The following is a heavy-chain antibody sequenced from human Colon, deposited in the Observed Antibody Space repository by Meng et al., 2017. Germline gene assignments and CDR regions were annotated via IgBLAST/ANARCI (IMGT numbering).Heavy chain of an antibody. CDR1: GFTFSSYE. CDR2: ISGSGSSE. Sequence: GESLKISCAGSGFTFSSYEMNWVRQAPGKGLEWVAYISGSGSSEKYADSVKGRFSTSRDNAKNSLFLHMNSLRAEDTAVYYCARAFPAGAWGQGTLVTVSS. V-gene: IGHV3-48*03. CDR3: ARAFPAGA. J-gene: IGHJ5*02. D-gene: IGHD6-25*01.